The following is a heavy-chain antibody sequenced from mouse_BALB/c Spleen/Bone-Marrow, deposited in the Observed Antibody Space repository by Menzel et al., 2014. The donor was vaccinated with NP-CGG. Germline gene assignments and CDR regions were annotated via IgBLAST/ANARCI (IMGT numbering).Heavy chain of an antibody. CDR1: GFDFSRYW. CDR2: INPDSSTI. CDR3: ARLSYYGRFAY. Sequence: EVQVVESGGGLVQPGGSLKLSCAASGFDFSRYWMSWVRQAPGKGLEWIGEINPDSSTINYTPSLKDKFIISRDNAKNTLYLRMSKVRSEDTALYYCARLSYYGRFAYWGQGTLVTVSA. J-gene: IGHJ3*01. V-gene: IGHV4-1*02. D-gene: IGHD1-1*01.